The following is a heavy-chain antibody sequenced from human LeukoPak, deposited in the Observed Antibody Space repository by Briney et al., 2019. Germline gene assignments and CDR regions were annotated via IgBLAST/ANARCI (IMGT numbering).Heavy chain of an antibody. CDR1: GGSFSDYY. CDR3: ARLIYDYYDSSGYSQGYFDY. J-gene: IGHJ4*02. CDR2: ITHSGRT. Sequence: SETLSLTCGVYGGSFSDYYWSWIRQPPGKGLEWIGEITHSGRTNFVPSLKSRVTISVDTSKNQFSLKLSSVTAADTAVYYCARLIYDYYDSSGYSQGYFDYWGQGTLVTVSS. V-gene: IGHV4-34*01. D-gene: IGHD3-22*01.